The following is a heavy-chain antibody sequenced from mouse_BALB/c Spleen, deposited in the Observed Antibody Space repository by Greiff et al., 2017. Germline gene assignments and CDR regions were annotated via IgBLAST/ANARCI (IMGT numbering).Heavy chain of an antibody. CDR1: GFTFSSFG. J-gene: IGHJ4*01. Sequence: EVQLVESGGGLVQPGGSRKLSCAASGFTFSSFGMHWVRQAPEKGLEWVAYISSGSSTIYYADTVKGRFTISRDNPKNTLFLQMTSLRSEDTAMYYCARGEFFYAMDYWGQGTSVTVSS. CDR3: ARGEFFYAMDY. V-gene: IGHV5-17*02. CDR2: ISSGSSTI.